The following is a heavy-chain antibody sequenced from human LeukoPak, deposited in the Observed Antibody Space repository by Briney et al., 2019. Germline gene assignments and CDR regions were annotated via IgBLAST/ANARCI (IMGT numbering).Heavy chain of an antibody. CDR1: GFTFSSYA. CDR2: ISGSGGST. D-gene: IGHD3-10*01. Sequence: PGGSLRLSCAASGFTFSSYAMSWVRQAPGKGLEWVSAISGSGGSTYYADSVKGRFTISRDNSKNTLYLQMNSLRAEDTAVYYCATLDGSGLTYDAFDICGQGTMVTVSS. V-gene: IGHV3-23*01. J-gene: IGHJ3*02. CDR3: ATLDGSGLTYDAFDI.